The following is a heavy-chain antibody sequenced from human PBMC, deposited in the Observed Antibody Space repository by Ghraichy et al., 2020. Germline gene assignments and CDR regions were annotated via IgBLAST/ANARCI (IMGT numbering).Heavy chain of an antibody. Sequence: LSLTCAASTFTFSNYAMSWVRQAPEKGLQWVSGISGSDGKTYYADSVKGRFTITRDNSKNTLYLQINSLRAEDTAIYYCAKDRAGDGGYYYYAMDVWGQGTTVTVSS. CDR1: TFTFSNYA. J-gene: IGHJ6*02. CDR2: ISGSDGKT. CDR3: AKDRAGDGGYYYYAMDV. V-gene: IGHV3-23*01. D-gene: IGHD3-10*01.